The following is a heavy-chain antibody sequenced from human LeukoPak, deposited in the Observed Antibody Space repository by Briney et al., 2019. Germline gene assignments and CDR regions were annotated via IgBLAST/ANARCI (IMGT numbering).Heavy chain of an antibody. V-gene: IGHV3-7*01. Sequence: GGSLRLSCAGSGFTFSNSSMSWVRQAPGKGLECVANIKADGSEKHYVDSVKGRFTIYRDNGENSVYLQMNSLRAEDTAVYYCARAIYGGPFDQWAEGTLVSVSS. CDR3: ARAIYGGPFDQ. J-gene: IGHJ4*02. CDR1: GFTFSNSS. CDR2: IKADGSEK. D-gene: IGHD4-17*01.